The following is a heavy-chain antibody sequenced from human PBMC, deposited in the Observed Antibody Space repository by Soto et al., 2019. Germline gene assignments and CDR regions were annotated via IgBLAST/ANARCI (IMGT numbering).Heavy chain of an antibody. Sequence: QVQLVQSGAEVKKPGASVKVSCEASGYTFIDYYMHWVRQAPGQGFEWMGRISPKSGGTNYAQKFQGRVTMTGDTSFNTAYMELSSLMSDDTAVYYCARPPGYISAWYYFDLWGQGTLVTVSS. CDR1: GYTFIDYY. CDR2: ISPKSGGT. CDR3: ARPPGYISAWYYFDL. J-gene: IGHJ4*02. D-gene: IGHD6-19*01. V-gene: IGHV1-2*02.